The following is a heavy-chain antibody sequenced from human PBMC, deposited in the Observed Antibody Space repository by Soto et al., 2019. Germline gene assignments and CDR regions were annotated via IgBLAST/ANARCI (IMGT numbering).Heavy chain of an antibody. J-gene: IGHJ4*02. D-gene: IGHD6-19*01. CDR3: ARSSSPPDY. Sequence: GGSLRLSCVVSGFTFSTYSMNWVRQAPGKGLEWVSYISSSRSTVYYADSVKGRFTISRDNAKNSLYLQMNSLRAEDTAVYYCARSSSPPDYWGPGTLVTVS. CDR1: GFTFSTYS. V-gene: IGHV3-48*01. CDR2: ISSSRSTV.